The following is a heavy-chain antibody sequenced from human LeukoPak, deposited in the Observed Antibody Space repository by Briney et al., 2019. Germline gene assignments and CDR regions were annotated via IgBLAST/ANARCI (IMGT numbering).Heavy chain of an antibody. CDR2: IIPIFGTA. CDR1: GGAFSSYA. CDR3: ARDGPTFLESYYYGMDV. D-gene: IGHD3-3*02. J-gene: IGHJ6*02. V-gene: IGHV1-69*13. Sequence: ASVKVSCTASGGAFSSYAISWVRQAPGQGLEWMGGIIPIFGTANYAQKFQGRVTITADESTSTAYMELSSLRSEDTAVYYCARDGPTFLESYYYGMDVWGQGTTVTVSS.